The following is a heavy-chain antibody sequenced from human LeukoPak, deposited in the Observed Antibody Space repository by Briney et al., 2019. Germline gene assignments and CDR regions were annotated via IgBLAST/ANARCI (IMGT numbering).Heavy chain of an antibody. J-gene: IGHJ4*02. V-gene: IGHV3-23*01. CDR1: GFTVSSNYA. Sequence: GGSLRLSCAASGFTVSSNYAMSWVRQAPGKGLEWVSAVSGSGSSTYYADSVKGRFTISRDNSKNTLYLQMSSLRAEDTAVYYCAKEAYSNSWSWGQGTLVTVSS. D-gene: IGHD6-13*01. CDR3: AKEAYSNSWS. CDR2: VSGSGSST.